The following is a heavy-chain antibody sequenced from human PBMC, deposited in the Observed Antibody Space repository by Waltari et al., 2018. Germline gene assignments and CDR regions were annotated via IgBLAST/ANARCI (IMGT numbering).Heavy chain of an antibody. V-gene: IGHV1-18*01. CDR3: ARETGRDHELGWFDP. J-gene: IGHJ5*02. CDR2: TSPYNGNT. D-gene: IGHD1-26*01. CDR1: GYTFATYG. Sequence: QVQLVQSGVEVKKPGASVKVSCKASGYTFATYGISWVRQAPGQGLEWMGWTSPYNGNTKYAQKVQGRVTMTTDASTSTAQMELRSLRHDDPAVYYCARETGRDHELGWFDPWGQGTLVTVSS.